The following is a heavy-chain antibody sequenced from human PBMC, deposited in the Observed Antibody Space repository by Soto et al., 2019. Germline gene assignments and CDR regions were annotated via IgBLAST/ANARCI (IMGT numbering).Heavy chain of an antibody. V-gene: IGHV1-58*01. CDR3: AADDGSGSYYFYYYGMDV. Sequence: VASVKVSCKASGFTFTSSAVQWVRQARGQRLEWIGWIVVGSGNTNYAQKFQERVTITRDMSTSTAYMELSSLRSEDTAVYYCAADDGSGSYYFYYYGMDVWGQGTTVTVSS. CDR2: IVVGSGNT. D-gene: IGHD3-10*01. CDR1: GFTFTSSA. J-gene: IGHJ6*02.